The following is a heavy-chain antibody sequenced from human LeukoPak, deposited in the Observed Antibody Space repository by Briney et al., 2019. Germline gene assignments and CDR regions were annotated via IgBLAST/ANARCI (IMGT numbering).Heavy chain of an antibody. Sequence: SETLSLTCTVSRGYIDSSYLSWIRQPPGKGLEWIGYMYYSGITNYNPSLKNRVTMSLDTSKNQFSLILSSVAAADTAVYYCGRAEFGAKGFDSWGQGTLVAVSS. J-gene: IGHJ4*02. D-gene: IGHD4/OR15-4a*01. V-gene: IGHV4-59*01. CDR2: MYYSGIT. CDR1: RGYIDSSY. CDR3: GRAEFGAKGFDS.